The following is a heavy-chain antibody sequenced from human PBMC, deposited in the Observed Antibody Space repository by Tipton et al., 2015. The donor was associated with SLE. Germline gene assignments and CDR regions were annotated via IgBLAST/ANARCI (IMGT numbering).Heavy chain of an antibody. CDR2: INHSGGT. D-gene: IGHD3-3*01. Sequence: TLSLTCAVYGGSFSGYYWNWIRQPPGKGLEWIGEINHSGGTNYNPSLKSRVTISVDTSKNQFSLKLSSVTAADTAVYYCARGKDYDFWSGYYRRDAIDIWGQGTMVTVSS. V-gene: IGHV4-34*01. CDR3: ARGKDYDFWSGYYRRDAIDI. J-gene: IGHJ3*02. CDR1: GGSFSGYY.